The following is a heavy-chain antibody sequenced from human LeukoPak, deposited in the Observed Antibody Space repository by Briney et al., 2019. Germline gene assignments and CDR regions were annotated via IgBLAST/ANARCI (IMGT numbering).Heavy chain of an antibody. CDR3: AKDEVVPSYYYIDV. V-gene: IGHV3-66*03. D-gene: IGHD2-2*01. CDR1: GFTVSSNY. Sequence: GGSLRLSCAASGFTVSSNYMSWVRQAPGKGLEWVSILYASGSAYYADSVKGRFTISRDNSKNTLYLQMNSLRAEDTAVYYCAKDEVVPSYYYIDVWGKGTTVTVSS. J-gene: IGHJ6*03. CDR2: LYASGSA.